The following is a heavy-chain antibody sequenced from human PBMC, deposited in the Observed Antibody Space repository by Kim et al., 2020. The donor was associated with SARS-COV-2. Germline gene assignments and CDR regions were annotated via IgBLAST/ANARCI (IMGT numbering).Heavy chain of an antibody. CDR1: GFTFNTYA. V-gene: IGHV3-23*01. J-gene: IGHJ2*01. CDR3: AKVTVNYWYFGF. Sequence: GGSLRLSCAASGFTFNTYAMSWVRQAPGKGLEWVSAFIGSDDSAFYSDSVKGRFTISRDNSKNTLYLQMNSLRADDTALYYCAKVTVNYWYFGFWGRGTL. CDR2: FIGSDDSA. D-gene: IGHD4-17*01.